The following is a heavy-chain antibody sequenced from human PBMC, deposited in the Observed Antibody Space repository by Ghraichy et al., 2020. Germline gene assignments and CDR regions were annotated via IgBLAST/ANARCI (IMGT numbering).Heavy chain of an antibody. CDR1: GFTFSSYW. Sequence: GALRLSCAASGFTFSSYWMHWVRQAPGKGLVWVSRINSDGSSTSYADSVKGRFTISRDNAKNTLYLQMNSLRAEDTAVYYCARMSGGTDGYNCFDYWGQGTLVTVSS. J-gene: IGHJ4*02. D-gene: IGHD5-24*01. V-gene: IGHV3-74*01. CDR3: ARMSGGTDGYNCFDY. CDR2: INSDGSST.